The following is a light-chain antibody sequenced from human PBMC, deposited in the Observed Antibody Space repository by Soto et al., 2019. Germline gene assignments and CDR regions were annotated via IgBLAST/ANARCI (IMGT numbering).Light chain of an antibody. V-gene: IGKV3-20*01. J-gene: IGKJ5*01. CDR1: QSVTSSY. CDR3: QQYHNSPIT. Sequence: EIVLTQSPGTLSLSPGERGTLSCRASQSVTSSYLAWYQQKPGQAPRLLIYGASSRATGVPDRFSGSGSGTDFTLTISRLEPEDFAVYYCQQYHNSPITFGQGTRLEI. CDR2: GAS.